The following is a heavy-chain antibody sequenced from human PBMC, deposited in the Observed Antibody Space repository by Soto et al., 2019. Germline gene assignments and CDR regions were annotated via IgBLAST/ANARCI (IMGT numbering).Heavy chain of an antibody. Sequence: PGGSLRLSCAASGFTFSSYAMSWVRQAPGKGLEWVSAISGSGGSTYYADSVKGRFTISRDNSKNTLYLQMNSLRAEDTAVYYCAKGGGGLTYYYDSSGYYYLYGMDVWGQGTTVTVSS. J-gene: IGHJ6*02. V-gene: IGHV3-23*01. CDR2: ISGSGGST. D-gene: IGHD3-22*01. CDR1: GFTFSSYA. CDR3: AKGGGGLTYYYDSSGYYYLYGMDV.